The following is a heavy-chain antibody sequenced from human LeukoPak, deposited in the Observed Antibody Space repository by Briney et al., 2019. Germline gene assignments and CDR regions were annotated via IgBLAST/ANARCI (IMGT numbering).Heavy chain of an antibody. D-gene: IGHD2-21*02. CDR2: ISSSSSTI. J-gene: IGHJ4*02. CDR1: GFTFSSYS. Sequence: GGSLRLSCAASGFTFSSYSMTWVRQAPGKGLEWVSYISSSSSTIYYADSVKGRFTISRDNSKNTLYLQMNSLRAEDTGVYYCAKGDSFDYWGQGTLVTVSS. V-gene: IGHV3-48*01. CDR3: AKGDSFDY.